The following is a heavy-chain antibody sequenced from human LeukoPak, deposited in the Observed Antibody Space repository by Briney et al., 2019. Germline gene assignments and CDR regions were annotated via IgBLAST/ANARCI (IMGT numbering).Heavy chain of an antibody. Sequence: PGGSLRLSCAASGFTVISNYMSWVRQAPGKGLEWVSVIYSGGSTYYADSVKGRFTISRDNSKNTLYLQMNSLRAEDTAVYYCARRGDGYNLYYFDYWGQGTLVTVSS. J-gene: IGHJ4*02. D-gene: IGHD5-24*01. V-gene: IGHV3-53*01. CDR3: ARRGDGYNLYYFDY. CDR1: GFTVISNY. CDR2: IYSGGST.